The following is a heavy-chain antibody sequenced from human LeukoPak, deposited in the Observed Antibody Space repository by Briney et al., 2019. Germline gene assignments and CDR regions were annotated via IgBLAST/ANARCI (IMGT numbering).Heavy chain of an antibody. CDR2: IYYSGST. V-gene: IGHV4-39*01. CDR3: ARRVGSLFDY. D-gene: IGHD1-26*01. CDR1: GGSISSSSYY. Sequence: PSETLSLTRTVSGGSISSSSYYWGWIRQPPGKGLEWIGSIYYSGSTYYNPSLKSRVTISVDTSKNQFSLKLSSVTAADTAVYYCARRVGSLFDYWGQGTLVTVSS. J-gene: IGHJ4*02.